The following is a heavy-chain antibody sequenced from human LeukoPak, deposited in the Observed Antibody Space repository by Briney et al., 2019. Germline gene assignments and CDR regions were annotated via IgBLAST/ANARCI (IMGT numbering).Heavy chain of an antibody. D-gene: IGHD2-15*01. CDR1: GGSISSYY. Sequence: SETLSLTCTVSGGSISSYYWSWIRQPPGKGLEWIGYIYYSGSTNYNPSLKSRVTISVDTSKNQFSLKLSSVTAADTAVYYCAKPPHYCSGGSCYSGLDYWGLGTLVTVSS. J-gene: IGHJ4*02. CDR3: AKPPHYCSGGSCYSGLDY. V-gene: IGHV4-59*01. CDR2: IYYSGST.